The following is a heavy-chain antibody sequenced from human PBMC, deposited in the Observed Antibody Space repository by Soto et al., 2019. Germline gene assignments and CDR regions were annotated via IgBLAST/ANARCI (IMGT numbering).Heavy chain of an antibody. CDR1: GGSISSYY. V-gene: IGHV4-59*01. CDR3: ARVLLWFGQSDALDI. Sequence: SETLSLTCTVSGGSISSYYWGWIRQPPGKGLEWIGYIYYSGSTNYNPSLKSQVTISVDTSKNQFSLKLSSVTAADTAVYYCARVLLWFGQSDALDIWGQGTMVTVSS. J-gene: IGHJ3*02. CDR2: IYYSGST. D-gene: IGHD3-10*01.